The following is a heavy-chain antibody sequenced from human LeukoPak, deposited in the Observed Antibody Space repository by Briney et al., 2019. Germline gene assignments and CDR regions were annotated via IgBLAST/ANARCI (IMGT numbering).Heavy chain of an antibody. CDR1: GFTFSSYA. CDR3: TKGREGKHMTTVNMDV. D-gene: IGHD4-11*01. CDR2: ISGSGVST. V-gene: IGHV3-23*01. Sequence: PGGSLRLSCAASGFTFSSYAMSWVRQSPGKGLEWVSAISGSGVSTYYADSVKGRFTISRDNSKNTLYLQMNSLRAEDTDVYSCTKGREGKHMTTVNMDVWGKGTTVTVSS. J-gene: IGHJ6*03.